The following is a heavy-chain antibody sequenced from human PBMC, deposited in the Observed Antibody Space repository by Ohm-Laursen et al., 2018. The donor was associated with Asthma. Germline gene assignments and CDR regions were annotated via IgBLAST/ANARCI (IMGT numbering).Heavy chain of an antibody. CDR2: FSSSGSYT. CDR3: ARASQRRAGAGWSDAFDI. Sequence: GSLRLSCTASGFTFSDYYMNWIRQAPGKGLEWVSHFSSSGSYTNYADSVKGRFTISRDNAKNSLYLQMNSLRAEDTAVYYCARASQRRAGAGWSDAFDIWGQGTMVTVSS. CDR1: GFTFSDYY. V-gene: IGHV3-11*06. J-gene: IGHJ3*02. D-gene: IGHD2-8*01.